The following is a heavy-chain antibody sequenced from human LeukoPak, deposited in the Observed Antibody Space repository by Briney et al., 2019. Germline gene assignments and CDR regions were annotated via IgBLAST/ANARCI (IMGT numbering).Heavy chain of an antibody. J-gene: IGHJ4*02. V-gene: IGHV3-23*01. CDR3: AKDRVTRFGPQSIDY. CDR1: GFTFSSYA. Sequence: GGSLRLSCAASGFTFSSYAMSWVRQAPGKGLEWVSAISGSGGSTYYADSVKGRFIISRDNAKNTLYLQMNSLRAEDTAVYYCAKDRVTRFGPQSIDYWGQGTLVTVSS. CDR2: ISGSGGST. D-gene: IGHD3-10*01.